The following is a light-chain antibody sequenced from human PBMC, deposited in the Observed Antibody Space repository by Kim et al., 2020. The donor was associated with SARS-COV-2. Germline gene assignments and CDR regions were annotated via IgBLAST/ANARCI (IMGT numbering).Light chain of an antibody. J-gene: IGLJ3*02. CDR3: SAWDSSLSSWV. V-gene: IGLV10-54*01. Sequence: QAGLTQPPSVSKGLRQTATLTCTGNNNNVGNQGAAWLQQHQGHPPKLLSYRNNNRPSGISERLSASRSGNTASLTITGLQPEDEADYYCSAWDSSLSSWVFGGGTQLTAL. CDR2: RNN. CDR1: NNNVGNQG.